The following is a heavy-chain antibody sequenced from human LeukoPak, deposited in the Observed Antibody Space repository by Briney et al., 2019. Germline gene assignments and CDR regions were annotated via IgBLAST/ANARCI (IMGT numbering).Heavy chain of an antibody. D-gene: IGHD3-10*01. J-gene: IGHJ6*03. CDR3: ARARGEVLTYYYYYYMDV. V-gene: IGHV1-8*03. Sequence: ASVKVSCKASGYSFTSYDINWVRQATGQGLEWMGWMNPNSGNTGYAQKFQGRVTITRNTSISTAYMELSSLRSEDTAVYYCARARGEVLTYYYYYYMDVWGKGTTVTVSS. CDR2: MNPNSGNT. CDR1: GYSFTSYD.